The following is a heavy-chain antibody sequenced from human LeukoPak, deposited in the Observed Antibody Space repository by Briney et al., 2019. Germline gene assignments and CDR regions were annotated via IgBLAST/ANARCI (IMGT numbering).Heavy chain of an antibody. CDR3: ARENWGWENFDL. CDR2: MNPNSGNT. D-gene: IGHD7-27*01. Sequence: ASVKVSFKASGYTFTSYDINWVRQATGQGLEWMGWMNPNSGNTGYAQKFQGRVTMTRNTSISTAYMELSSLRSEDTAVYYCARENWGWENFDLWGRGTLVTVSS. J-gene: IGHJ2*01. CDR1: GYTFTSYD. V-gene: IGHV1-8*01.